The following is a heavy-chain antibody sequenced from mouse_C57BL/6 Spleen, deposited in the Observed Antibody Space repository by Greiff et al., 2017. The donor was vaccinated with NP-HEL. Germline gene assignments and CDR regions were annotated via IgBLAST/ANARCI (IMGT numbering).Heavy chain of an antibody. CDR2: IYPRSGNT. CDR3: ARRNYYGSSFAMDY. Sequence: QVQLQQSGAELVRPGASVKLSCKASGYTFTSYGISWVKQRPGQGLEWIGEIYPRSGNTYYNEKFKGKATLTADKSSSTAYMQLRSLTSEDSAVYFCARRNYYGSSFAMDYWGQGTSVTVAS. J-gene: IGHJ4*01. CDR1: GYTFTSYG. V-gene: IGHV1-81*01. D-gene: IGHD1-1*01.